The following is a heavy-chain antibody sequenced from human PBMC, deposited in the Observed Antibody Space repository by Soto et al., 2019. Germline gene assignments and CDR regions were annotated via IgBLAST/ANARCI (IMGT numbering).Heavy chain of an antibody. D-gene: IGHD3-3*01. Sequence: QVQLVQSGAEVKKPGASVEVSCKASGYTFTGYYMHWVRQAPGQGLEWMGWINPNSGGTNYAQKFQGRVTMTRDTSISTAYMELSRLRSDDTAVYYCARDPRTYYDFWSGYYGSPNFDYWGQGTLVTVSS. V-gene: IGHV1-2*02. J-gene: IGHJ4*02. CDR1: GYTFTGYY. CDR2: INPNSGGT. CDR3: ARDPRTYYDFWSGYYGSPNFDY.